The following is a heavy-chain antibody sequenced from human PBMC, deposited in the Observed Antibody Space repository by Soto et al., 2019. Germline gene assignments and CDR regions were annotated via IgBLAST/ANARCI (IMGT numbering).Heavy chain of an antibody. CDR3: ARVPDY. CDR1: SASIITEQR. V-gene: IGHV4-4*02. CDR2: IHHSGST. D-gene: IGHD2-2*01. J-gene: IGHJ4*02. Sequence: SETLSLTCAVSSASIITEQRWTWVRQPPGKGLEWIGEIHHSGSTNNNPSLRSRVTMSVDKSKNQFSLKLSSVTAADTAVYYCARVPDYWGQGILVTVSS.